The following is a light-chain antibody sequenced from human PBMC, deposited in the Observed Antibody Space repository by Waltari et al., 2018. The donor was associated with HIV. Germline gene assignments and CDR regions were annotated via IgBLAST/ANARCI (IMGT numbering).Light chain of an antibody. CDR2: VAS. V-gene: IGKV3-15*01. Sequence: ETVMTQSPATLSVSPGERVTLSCRASQTIGANVAWSKPKVGQAPRLLICVASTRATAIPDMFSGRVSGTVFTLTITMLQSEYFAVYYCQQYHRWPWTFGQGTRVEV. CDR3: QQYHRWPWT. J-gene: IGKJ1*01. CDR1: QTIGAN.